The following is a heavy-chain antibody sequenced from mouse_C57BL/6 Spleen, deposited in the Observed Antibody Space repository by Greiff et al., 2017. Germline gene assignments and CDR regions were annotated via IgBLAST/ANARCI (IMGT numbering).Heavy chain of an antibody. Sequence: EVQGVESGGDLVKPGGSLKLSCAASGFTFSSYGMSWVRQTPDKRLEWVATISSGGSYTYYPDSVKGRFTISRDNAKNTLYLQMSSLKSEDTAMYYCARHIYDASTDDYFDYWGQGTTLTVSS. J-gene: IGHJ2*01. CDR3: ARHIYDASTDDYFDY. CDR2: ISSGGSYT. D-gene: IGHD2-3*01. V-gene: IGHV5-6*01. CDR1: GFTFSSYG.